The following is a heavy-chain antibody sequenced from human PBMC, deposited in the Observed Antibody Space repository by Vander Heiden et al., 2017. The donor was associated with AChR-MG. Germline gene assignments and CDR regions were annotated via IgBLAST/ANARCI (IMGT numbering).Heavy chain of an antibody. CDR1: GFTFDDYA. V-gene: IGHV3-9*01. D-gene: IGHD3-10*01. CDR2: ISCNGGGI. CDR3: ANDRDVALGSAGRFEY. Sequence: EVQLVESGGGLVQPGGSLRLPCPASGFTFDDYAMHWVRQAPGKGMEWVAVISCNGGGIGYEDSVKGRFTISRDNAKNSLYLQMNSLRAEDTAVYYCANDRDVALGSAGRFEYWGQGTLVTVSS. J-gene: IGHJ4*02.